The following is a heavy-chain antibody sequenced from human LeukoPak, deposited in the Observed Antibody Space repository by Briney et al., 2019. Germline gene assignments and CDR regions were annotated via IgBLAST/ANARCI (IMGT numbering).Heavy chain of an antibody. V-gene: IGHV1-18*01. D-gene: IGHD4-23*01. CDR1: GYTFTSYG. J-gene: IGHJ4*02. CDR3: ARKPRTTVEDY. CDR2: IGAYNGET. Sequence: GASVKVSCKASGYTFTSYGLSWVRQAPGQGLEWLGWIGAYNGETNYARKFQGRVTLATDTSTSTADMELRSLRSDNAAVYSCARKPRTTVEDYWGQGTLVTVSS.